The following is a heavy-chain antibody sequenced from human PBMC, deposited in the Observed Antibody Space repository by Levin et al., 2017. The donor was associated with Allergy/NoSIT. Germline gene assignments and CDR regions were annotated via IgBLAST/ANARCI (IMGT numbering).Heavy chain of an antibody. V-gene: IGHV3-21*01. CDR2: ISSSSSYI. CDR3: ARAPSKTHFDY. CDR1: GFTFSSYS. J-gene: IGHJ4*02. D-gene: IGHD4-23*01. Sequence: SCAASGFTFSSYSMNWVRQAPGKGLEWVSSISSSSSYIYYADSVKGRFTISRDNAKNSLYLQMNSLRAEDTAVYYCARAPSKTHFDYWGQGTLVTVSS.